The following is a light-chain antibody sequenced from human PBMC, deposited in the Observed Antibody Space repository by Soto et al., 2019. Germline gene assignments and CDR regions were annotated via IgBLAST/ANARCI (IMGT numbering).Light chain of an antibody. J-gene: IGLJ1*01. CDR3: CSYAGDSYV. V-gene: IGLV2-23*02. CDR2: DVS. Sequence: QSALTQPASVSGSPGQSITISCTGTSSDVGNYNLVSWYQQHPGKAPKLMIYDVSKRPSGVSNRFSGSKSGNTASLTISGLQDDDEADYYFCSYAGDSYVFGTGTKLTVL. CDR1: SSDVGNYNL.